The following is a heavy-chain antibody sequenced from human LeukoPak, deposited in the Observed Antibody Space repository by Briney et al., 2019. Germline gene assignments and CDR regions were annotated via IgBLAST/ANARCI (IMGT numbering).Heavy chain of an antibody. J-gene: IGHJ4*02. V-gene: IGHV1-2*06. Sequence: GASVKVSCKASGYTFTGYYMNWVRQAPGQGLEWMGRINPNSGGTNYAQKLKGRVTMTRDTSISTAYMELNGLRSDDTAVYYCARGVREYSSSSGFDYWGQGTLVTVS. CDR3: ARGVREYSSSSGFDY. CDR1: GYTFTGYY. D-gene: IGHD6-6*01. CDR2: INPNSGGT.